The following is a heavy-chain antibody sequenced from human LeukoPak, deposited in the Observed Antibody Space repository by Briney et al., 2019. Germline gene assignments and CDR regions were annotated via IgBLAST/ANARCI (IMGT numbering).Heavy chain of an antibody. V-gene: IGHV1-2*02. CDR2: INPNSGGT. CDR3: ARENYYGSGSYGY. D-gene: IGHD3-10*01. J-gene: IGHJ4*02. CDR1: GYTFTGYY. Sequence: ASVKVSCKASGYTFTGYYMHWVRQAPGQGLEWMGWINPNSGGTNYAQKFQGRVTMTRDTSISTAYMELSRLRSDDTAVYYCARENYYGSGSYGYWGQGTLVTVSS.